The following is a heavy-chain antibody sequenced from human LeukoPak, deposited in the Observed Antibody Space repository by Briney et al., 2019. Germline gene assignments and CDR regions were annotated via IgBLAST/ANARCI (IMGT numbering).Heavy chain of an antibody. CDR2: IIPIFGTA. J-gene: IGHJ6*03. V-gene: IGHV1-69*05. Sequence: ASVKVSCKASGGTFSSYAISWVRQAPGQGVEWMGGIIPIFGTANYAQKFQGRVTITTDESTSTAYMELSSLRSEDTAVYYCARGGGDGNYYYYMDVWGKGTTVTVSS. CDR1: GGTFSSYA. D-gene: IGHD3-10*01. CDR3: ARGGGDGNYYYYMDV.